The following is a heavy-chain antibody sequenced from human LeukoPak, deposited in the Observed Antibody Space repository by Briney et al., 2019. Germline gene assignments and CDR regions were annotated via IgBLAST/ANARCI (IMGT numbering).Heavy chain of an antibody. CDR3: ASQYCSSTSCYLGNGWFDP. J-gene: IGHJ5*02. CDR2: IKQDGSEK. D-gene: IGHD2-2*01. CDR1: GFTFSSYW. V-gene: IGHV3-7*01. Sequence: GGSLRLSCAASGFTFSSYWMSWVRQAPGKGLEWGANIKQDGSEKYYVDSVKGRFTISRDNAKNSLYLQMNSLRAEDTAVYYCASQYCSSTSCYLGNGWFDPWGQGTLVTVSS.